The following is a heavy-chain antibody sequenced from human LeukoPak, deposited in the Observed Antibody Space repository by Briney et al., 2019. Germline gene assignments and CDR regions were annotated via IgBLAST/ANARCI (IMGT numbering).Heavy chain of an antibody. Sequence: SVKVSCKASGGTFSSYAISWVRQAHGQGLEWMGGIIPIFGTANYAQKFQGRVTITADESTSTAYMELSSLRSEDTAVYYCASAMRDGYNSFSGFDYWGQGTLVTVSS. J-gene: IGHJ4*02. CDR2: IIPIFGTA. D-gene: IGHD5-24*01. V-gene: IGHV1-69*01. CDR3: ASAMRDGYNSFSGFDY. CDR1: GGTFSSYA.